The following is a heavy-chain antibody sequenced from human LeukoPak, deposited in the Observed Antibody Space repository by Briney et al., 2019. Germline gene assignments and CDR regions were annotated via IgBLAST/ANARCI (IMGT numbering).Heavy chain of an antibody. D-gene: IGHD2-2*01. Sequence: SGGSLRLSCAASGFTFSSYAMSWVRQAPGKGLDWVSAISGSGGSTSYADSVKGRFTISRDNSKNTLYLQMNSLRAEDPAVYYCAKDQGVVVPERHFDYWGQGTLVTVSS. CDR1: GFTFSSYA. V-gene: IGHV3-23*01. J-gene: IGHJ4*02. CDR2: ISGSGGST. CDR3: AKDQGVVVPERHFDY.